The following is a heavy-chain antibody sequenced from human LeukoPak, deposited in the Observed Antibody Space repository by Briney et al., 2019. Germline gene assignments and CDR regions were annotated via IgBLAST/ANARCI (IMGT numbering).Heavy chain of an antibody. D-gene: IGHD3-22*01. CDR1: GYTFTSYG. V-gene: IGHV1-18*01. Sequence: ASVKVSCKASGYTFTSYGISWVRQAPGPGLEWMGWISAYNGNTNYAQKLQGRVTMTTDTSTSTAYMELRSLRSDDTAVYYCARDTTPYYYDSSGSMTLWGQGTLVTVSS. CDR3: ARDTTPYYYDSSGSMTL. J-gene: IGHJ4*02. CDR2: ISAYNGNT.